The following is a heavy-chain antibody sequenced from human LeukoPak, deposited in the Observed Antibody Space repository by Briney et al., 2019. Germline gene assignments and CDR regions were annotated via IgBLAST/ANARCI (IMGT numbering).Heavy chain of an antibody. CDR2: ISYDGSNK. Sequence: GGSLRLSCAASGFTFSSYAMHWVRQAPGKGLEWVAVISYDGSNKYYADSVKGRFTISRDNSKNTPYLQMNSLRAEDTAVYYCAREYSSSSIYYYYGMDVWGQGTTVTVSS. D-gene: IGHD6-6*01. V-gene: IGHV3-30-3*01. J-gene: IGHJ6*02. CDR1: GFTFSSYA. CDR3: AREYSSSSIYYYYGMDV.